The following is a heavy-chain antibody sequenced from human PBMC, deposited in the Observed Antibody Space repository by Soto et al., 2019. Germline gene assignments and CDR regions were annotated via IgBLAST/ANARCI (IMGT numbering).Heavy chain of an antibody. CDR2: IYYSGST. J-gene: IGHJ3*02. V-gene: IGHV4-30-4*01. D-gene: IGHD3-22*01. CDR1: GGSISSGDYY. Sequence: SETLSLTCTVSGGSISSGDYYWGWIRQPPGKGLEWIGYIYYSGSTYYNPSLKSRVTISVDTSKNQFSLKLSSVTAADTAVNYCASVNYYDSSGYYEGDAFDIWGQGTMVTVSS. CDR3: ASVNYYDSSGYYEGDAFDI.